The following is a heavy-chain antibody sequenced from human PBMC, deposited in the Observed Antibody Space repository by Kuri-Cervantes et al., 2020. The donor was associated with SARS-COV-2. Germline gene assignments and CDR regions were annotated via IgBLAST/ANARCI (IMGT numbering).Heavy chain of an antibody. CDR1: GFTFSSYA. V-gene: IGHV3-23*01. CDR2: ISGRGDGT. J-gene: IGHJ3*02. CDR3: AKDLGAIFGVVHDAFDI. Sequence: GESLKIPCAASGFTFSSYAMSWVRQAPGKGLEWVSGISGRGDGTYYAESVKGRFTISRDNSKNTLYLQMNSLRAEDTAVYYCAKDLGAIFGVVHDAFDIWGQGTMVTVSS. D-gene: IGHD3-3*01.